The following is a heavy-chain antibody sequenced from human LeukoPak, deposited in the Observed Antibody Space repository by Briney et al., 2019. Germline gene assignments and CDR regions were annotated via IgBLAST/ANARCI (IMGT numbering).Heavy chain of an antibody. CDR3: ARDTGAYYDSSGLDY. V-gene: IGHV3-21*01. CDR2: ISSSSSYI. D-gene: IGHD3-22*01. CDR1: GFTFSSYS. J-gene: IGHJ4*02. Sequence: GGSLRLSCAASGFTFSSYSMNWVRQAPGKGLEWVSSISSSSSYIYYADSVKGRFTISRDNAKNSLYLQMNSLRAEDTAVYYCARDTGAYYDSSGLDYWGQGTLVTVSS.